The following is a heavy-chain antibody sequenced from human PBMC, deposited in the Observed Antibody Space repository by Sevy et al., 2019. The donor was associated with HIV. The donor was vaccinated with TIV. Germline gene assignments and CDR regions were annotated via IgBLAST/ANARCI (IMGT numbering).Heavy chain of an antibody. CDR1: GNSFSTYW. D-gene: IGHD1-26*01. Sequence: GESLKISCKGSGNSFSTYWIAWVRQMPGKGLEWMGIIYPGDSVPRYRPSFQGHVTISADKSINTAYLQWSSLEASDTAIYYCARLREEGDYFDYWGQGTLVTVSS. V-gene: IGHV5-51*01. CDR3: ARLREEGDYFDY. J-gene: IGHJ4*02. CDR2: IYPGDSVP.